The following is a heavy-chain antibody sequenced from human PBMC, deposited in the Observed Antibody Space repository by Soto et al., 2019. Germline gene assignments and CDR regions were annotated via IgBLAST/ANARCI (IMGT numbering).Heavy chain of an antibody. CDR3: AGYCSGGSCLSPTLYYYYGMDV. D-gene: IGHD2-15*01. Sequence: ASVKVSCKASGYTFTSYGISWVRQAPGQGLEWMGWISTYDGVTNYAQILQGRVTMTTDTSTGTAYMELTSLKSDDTAVYYCAGYCSGGSCLSPTLYYYYGMDVWGQGTTVTVSS. J-gene: IGHJ6*02. CDR1: GYTFTSYG. V-gene: IGHV1-18*01. CDR2: ISTYDGVT.